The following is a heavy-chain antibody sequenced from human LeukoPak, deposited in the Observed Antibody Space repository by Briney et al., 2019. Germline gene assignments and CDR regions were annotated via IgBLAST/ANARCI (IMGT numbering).Heavy chain of an antibody. CDR1: GFTVSSNY. CDR2: IYSGGST. D-gene: IGHD5-12*01. V-gene: IGHV3-66*01. Sequence: PGGSLRLSCAASGFTVSSNYMSWVRQAPGKGLEWVSVIYSGGSTYYADSVKGRFTISRDNSKNTLYLQMNSLRAEDTAVYYCARGARGVAFDIWGQGTMVTVSS. CDR3: ARGARGVAFDI. J-gene: IGHJ3*02.